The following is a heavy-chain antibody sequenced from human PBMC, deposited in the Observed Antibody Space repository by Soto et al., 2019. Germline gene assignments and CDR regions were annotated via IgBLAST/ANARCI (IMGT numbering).Heavy chain of an antibody. Sequence: PGGSLRLSCAASGFTFSGSAMHWVRQASGKGLEWVGRIRSKANSYATAYAASVKGRFTISRDDSKNTAYLQMNSLRAEDTAVYYCARAVGPFDYWGQGTLVTVSS. CDR3: ARAVGPFDY. J-gene: IGHJ4*02. CDR1: GFTFSGSA. CDR2: IRSKANSYAT. D-gene: IGHD1-26*01. V-gene: IGHV3-73*01.